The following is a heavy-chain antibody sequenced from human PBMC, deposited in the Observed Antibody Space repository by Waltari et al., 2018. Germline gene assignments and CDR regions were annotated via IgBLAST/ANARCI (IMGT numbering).Heavy chain of an antibody. CDR2: KNPNGGRG. CDR3: ASSGNEPHGMDV. Sequence: QVQLVQSGAEVKKPGASVKVSCKASGYTFTSYDINWVRQATGQGLEWMGGKNPNGGRGGNAKKGQGRVLMTAERSTRTAEVELSSLGYEETAVQCCASSGNEPHGMDVWGQGTTVTVSS. D-gene: IGHD1-1*01. V-gene: IGHV1-8*02. J-gene: IGHJ6*02. CDR1: GYTFTSYD.